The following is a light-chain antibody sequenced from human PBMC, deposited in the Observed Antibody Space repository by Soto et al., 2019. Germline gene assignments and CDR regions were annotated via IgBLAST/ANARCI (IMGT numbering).Light chain of an antibody. CDR1: NSNIASNT. J-gene: IGLJ1*01. CDR3: SSYAGISNV. V-gene: IGLV1-44*01. CDR2: EVN. Sequence: QSVLTQPPSASETPGQTVSISCSGSNSNIASNTVNWYQHLPGTAPKLIIYEVNTRPSGVPDRFSGSKSGNTASLTVSGLQAEDEADYYCSSYAGISNVFGTGTKVTVL.